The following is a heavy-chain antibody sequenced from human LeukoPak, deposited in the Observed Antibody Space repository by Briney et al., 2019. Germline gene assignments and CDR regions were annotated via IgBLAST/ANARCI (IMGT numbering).Heavy chain of an antibody. Sequence: GASAKVSCKASGYTFTSFDINWVRQATGQGLEWMGWMNYNSGNTGYAQKFQGRVIMTRNISISTAYMELSSLRSEDSAVYYCARVKYNWNDIFENWFDPWGQGTLVTVSS. CDR1: GYTFTSFD. J-gene: IGHJ5*02. V-gene: IGHV1-8*01. CDR2: MNYNSGNT. CDR3: ARVKYNWNDIFENWFDP. D-gene: IGHD1-1*01.